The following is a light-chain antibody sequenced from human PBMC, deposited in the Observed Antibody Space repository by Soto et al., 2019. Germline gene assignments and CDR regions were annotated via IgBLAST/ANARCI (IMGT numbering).Light chain of an antibody. CDR2: EVS. CDR3: NAQADNGKHV. J-gene: IGLJ1*01. Sequence: QSALTQPPSASGSPGQSVTISCTGNSNDVGHSSFISWYQQHPGKGPKLIIYEVSNRPSGVPDRFSGSKSGNTASLRVSGLQDEDEADYFCNAQADNGKHVFGTGTKVTVL. V-gene: IGLV2-8*01. CDR1: SNDVGHSSF.